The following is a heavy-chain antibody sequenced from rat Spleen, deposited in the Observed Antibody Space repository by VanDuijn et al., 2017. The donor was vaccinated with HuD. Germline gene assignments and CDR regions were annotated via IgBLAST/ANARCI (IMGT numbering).Heavy chain of an antibody. J-gene: IGHJ4*01. CDR1: GFTFNNYW. V-gene: IGHV5-31*01. CDR2: ITNTGRNT. CDR3: ARGPLYYDGYYHSYVMDA. Sequence: EVQLMESGRGLVQPGRSLKLSCVVSGFTFNNYWMTWIRQAPGKGLEWVASITNTGRNTYYPDSVKGRFTVSRDTAESTLYLQMTSLRSEDTATYYCARGPLYYDGYYHSYVMDAWGQGASVTVSS. D-gene: IGHD1-12*03.